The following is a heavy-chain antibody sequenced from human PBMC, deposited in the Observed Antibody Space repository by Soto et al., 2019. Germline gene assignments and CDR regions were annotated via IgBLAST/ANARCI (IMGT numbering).Heavy chain of an antibody. CDR2: IYHSGST. Sequence: QVQLQESGPGLVKPSGTLSLTCAVSGGSISSSHWWTWVRQPPGKGLEWIGEIYHSGSTNYNPSLWSRVTISVATSRNRSSLNLSSVTAADRAVYYCASSGGGEDYWGQGTLVTVSS. CDR1: GGSISSSHW. CDR3: ASSGGGEDY. V-gene: IGHV4-4*02. J-gene: IGHJ4*02. D-gene: IGHD3-16*01.